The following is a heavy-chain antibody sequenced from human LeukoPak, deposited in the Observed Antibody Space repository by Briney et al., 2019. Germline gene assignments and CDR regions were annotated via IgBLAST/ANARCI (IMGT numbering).Heavy chain of an antibody. D-gene: IGHD1-26*01. J-gene: IGHJ4*02. CDR1: GFTVSSNY. CDR3: ARVRYGVGATGDYFDY. CDR2: IYSGGST. Sequence: GGSLRLSCAASGFTVSSNYMSWVRQAPGKGLEWVSVIYSGGSTYYADSVKGRFTISRDNSKNTLYLQMNSLRAEDTAVYYCARVRYGVGATGDYFDYWGQGTLVTVSS. V-gene: IGHV3-66*01.